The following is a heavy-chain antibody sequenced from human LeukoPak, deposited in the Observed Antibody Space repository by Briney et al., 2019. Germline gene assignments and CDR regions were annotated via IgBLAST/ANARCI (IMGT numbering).Heavy chain of an antibody. CDR2: MNPNSGNT. V-gene: IGHV1-8*03. Sequence: GASVKVSCKASGYTFTGYYMHWVRQATGQGLEWMGWMNPNSGNTGYAQKFQGRVTITRNTSISTAYMELSSLRSEDTAVYYCARGLRNGARIAAAGTGYWGQGTLVTVSS. D-gene: IGHD6-13*01. CDR1: GYTFTGYY. CDR3: ARGLRNGARIAAAGTGY. J-gene: IGHJ4*02.